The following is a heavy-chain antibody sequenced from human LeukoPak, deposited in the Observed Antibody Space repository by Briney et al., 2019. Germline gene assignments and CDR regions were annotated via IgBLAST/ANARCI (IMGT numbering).Heavy chain of an antibody. CDR2: IRYDGYIK. CDR3: AKAPHLGDGNNWLPDF. CDR1: GFTFSTYG. D-gene: IGHD5-24*01. Sequence: GGSLRLSCAASGFTFSTYGMHWGRQAPGKGLEWVTFIRYDGYIKYYAQSVKGRFTISRDNSKNTLYLQMNSLSAEDTAVYYCAKAPHLGDGNNWLPDFWGQGTLVTVSS. V-gene: IGHV3-30*02. J-gene: IGHJ4*02.